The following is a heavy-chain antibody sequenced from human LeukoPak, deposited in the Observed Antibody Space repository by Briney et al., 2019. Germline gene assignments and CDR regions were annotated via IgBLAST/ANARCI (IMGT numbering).Heavy chain of an antibody. CDR2: TYYRSKWYN. J-gene: IGHJ3*02. D-gene: IGHD3-10*01. Sequence: LSQTLSLTCVISGDSVSSNSVAWNWIRQSPSRGLEWLGRTYYRSKWYNDYAVSVESRITISPDTSKNQFSLQLNSVTPEDTAVYYCAKEGNAFDIWGQGTMVTVSS. CDR3: AKEGNAFDI. CDR1: GDSVSSNSVA. V-gene: IGHV6-1*01.